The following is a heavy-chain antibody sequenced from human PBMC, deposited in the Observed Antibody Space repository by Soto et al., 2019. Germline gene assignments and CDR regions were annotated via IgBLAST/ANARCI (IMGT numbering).Heavy chain of an antibody. CDR2: MNPNSGNT. CDR1: GYTFTSYD. CDR3: ARRGYSSSWYYYDYYGMDV. J-gene: IGHJ6*02. Sequence: QVQLVQSGAEVTKPGASVKVSCTASGYTFTSYDINLVLQATGQGLAWMGWMNPNSGNTGYAQKFPGRVTMTRNTPKSTAYMELSSLRSEDTAVYYCARRGYSSSWYYYDYYGMDVWGQGTTVTVSS. D-gene: IGHD6-13*01. V-gene: IGHV1-8*01.